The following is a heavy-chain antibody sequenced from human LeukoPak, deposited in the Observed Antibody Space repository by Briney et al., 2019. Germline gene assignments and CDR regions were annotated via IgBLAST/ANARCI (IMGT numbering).Heavy chain of an antibody. V-gene: IGHV4-34*01. CDR1: GGSFSGYY. D-gene: IGHD5-18*01. CDR2: INHGGST. Sequence: SETLSLTCAVYGGSFSGYYWSWIRQPPGKGLEWIGEINHGGSTNYNPSLKSRVTISVDTSKNQFSLKLSSVTAADTAVYYCARHYRGYSYGYRGSDYWGQGTLVTVSS. J-gene: IGHJ4*02. CDR3: ARHYRGYSYGYRGSDY.